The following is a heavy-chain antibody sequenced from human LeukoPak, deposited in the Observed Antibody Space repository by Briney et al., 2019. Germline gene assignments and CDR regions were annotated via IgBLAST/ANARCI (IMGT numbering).Heavy chain of an antibody. CDR3: ARADSNYPHYYYMDV. J-gene: IGHJ6*03. V-gene: IGHV4-4*07. D-gene: IGHD4-11*01. Sequence: SETLSLTCTVSGGSISSYYWSWIRQPAGKGLEWIGRIYTSGSTNYNPSLKSRVTMSVDTSKNQFSLKLSSVTAADTAVYYCARADSNYPHYYYMDVWGKGTTVTVSS. CDR2: IYTSGST. CDR1: GGSISSYY.